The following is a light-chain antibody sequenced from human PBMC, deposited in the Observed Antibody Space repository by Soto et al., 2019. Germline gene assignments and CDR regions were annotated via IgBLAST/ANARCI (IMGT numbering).Light chain of an antibody. CDR3: QQFAVAPWT. J-gene: IGKJ1*01. CDR2: GAS. Sequence: EIGLTQSPGTLSLSPGERATLSCRASQSVSSNYLAWYQQKPGQAPRLLIYGASSRATGIPDRISGSGSGTDFTLNISRLEPDDFAVYYCQQFAVAPWTFGQGTKVDIK. V-gene: IGKV3-20*01. CDR1: QSVSSNY.